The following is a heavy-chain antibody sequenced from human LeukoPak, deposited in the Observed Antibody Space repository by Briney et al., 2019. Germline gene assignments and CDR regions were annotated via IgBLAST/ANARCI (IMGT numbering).Heavy chain of an antibody. J-gene: IGHJ6*03. CDR3: ARSDYYDSSGYYPYYYYMDV. V-gene: IGHV4-59*01. CDR2: IYYSGST. CDR1: GGSISSYY. Sequence: SETLSLTCTVSGGSISSYYWSWIRQPPGKGLEWIGYIYYSGSTNYNPSLKSRVTISVDTSKNQFSLKLSSVTAADTAVYYCARSDYYDSSGYYPYYYYMDVWGKGTTVTISS. D-gene: IGHD3-22*01.